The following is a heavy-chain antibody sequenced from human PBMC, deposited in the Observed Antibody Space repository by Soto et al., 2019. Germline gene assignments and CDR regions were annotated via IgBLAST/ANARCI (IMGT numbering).Heavy chain of an antibody. Sequence: ASVKVSCKASGYTFTSYGISWVRQAPGQGLEWMGWISAYNGNTNYAQKLQGRVTMTTDTSTSTAYMELRSLRSDDTAVYYCARGPVYDSSDYSGLYDYWGQRTLVTVSS. J-gene: IGHJ4*02. D-gene: IGHD3-22*01. V-gene: IGHV1-18*04. CDR2: ISAYNGNT. CDR1: GYTFTSYG. CDR3: ARGPVYDSSDYSGLYDY.